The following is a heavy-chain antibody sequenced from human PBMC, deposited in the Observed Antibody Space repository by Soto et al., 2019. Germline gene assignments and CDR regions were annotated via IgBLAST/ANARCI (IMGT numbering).Heavy chain of an antibody. CDR3: ALLLYYDFWSGYWTRGNYYGMDV. J-gene: IGHJ6*02. D-gene: IGHD3-3*01. V-gene: IGHV3-21*05. CDR1: GFSFNSYS. Sequence: GGSLRLSCEASGFSFNSYSMNWVRQAPGKGLEWLSNIRGSDSEKYYADSVKGRFTISRDNAKNSLYLQMNSLRAEDTAVYYCALLLYYDFWSGYWTRGNYYGMDVWGQGTTVTVSS. CDR2: IRGSDSEK.